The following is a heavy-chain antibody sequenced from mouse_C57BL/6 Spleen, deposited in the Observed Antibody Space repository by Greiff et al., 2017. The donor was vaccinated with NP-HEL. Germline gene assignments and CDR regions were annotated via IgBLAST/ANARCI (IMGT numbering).Heavy chain of an antibody. V-gene: IGHV1-5*01. CDR1: GYTFTSYW. Sequence: VQLQQSGTVLARPGASVKMSCKTSGYTFTSYWMHWVKQRPGQGLEWIGAIYPGNSDTSYNQKFKGKAKLTAVTSASTAYMELSSLTNEDSAVYYVTKGAYYSNDDYALDYWGQGTSVTVSS. D-gene: IGHD2-5*01. CDR2: IYPGNSDT. J-gene: IGHJ4*01. CDR3: TKGAYYSNDDYALDY.